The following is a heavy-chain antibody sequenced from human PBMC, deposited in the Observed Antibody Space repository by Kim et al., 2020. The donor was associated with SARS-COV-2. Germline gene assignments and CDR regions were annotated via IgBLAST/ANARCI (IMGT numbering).Heavy chain of an antibody. V-gene: IGHV3-23*01. CDR3: AKHKDVYNLLDY. Sequence: GGSLRLSCAGSGFIFTNYAMGWVRQTPGKGLEWVSTISGGGRSTYYADSVKGRFTISRDNSKNTLHLQMNSLRAEDTAVYYCAKHKDVYNLLDYWGQGTLVTVSS. D-gene: IGHD1-1*01. CDR2: ISGGGRST. CDR1: GFIFTNYA. J-gene: IGHJ4*02.